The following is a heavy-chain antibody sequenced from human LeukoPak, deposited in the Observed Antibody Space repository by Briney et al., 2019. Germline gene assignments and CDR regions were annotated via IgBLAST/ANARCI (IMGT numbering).Heavy chain of an antibody. CDR3: ADSSQNH. CDR2: MNPNSGNT. J-gene: IGHJ5*02. Sequence: ASVKVSCKASGYTFTSYDINWVRQATGQGLEWMGWMNPNSGNTGYAQKFQGRVTITADKSTSTAYMELSSLRSEDTAVYYCADSSQNHWGQGTLVTVSS. D-gene: IGHD3-22*01. V-gene: IGHV1-8*03. CDR1: GYTFTSYD.